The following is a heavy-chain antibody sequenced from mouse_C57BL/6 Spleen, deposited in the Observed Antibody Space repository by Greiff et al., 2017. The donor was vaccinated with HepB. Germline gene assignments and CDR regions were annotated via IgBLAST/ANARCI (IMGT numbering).Heavy chain of an antibody. J-gene: IGHJ2*01. CDR1: GYTFTSYW. Sequence: QVQLQQPGAELVKPGASVKLSCKASGYTFTSYWMHWVKQRPGQGLEWIGMIHPNSGSTNYNEKFKSKATLTVDKSSSTAYMQLSSLTSEDSAVYYCARAYYYGSSRGNCFDYWGQGTTLTVSS. D-gene: IGHD1-1*01. CDR2: IHPNSGST. V-gene: IGHV1-64*01. CDR3: ARAYYYGSSRGNCFDY.